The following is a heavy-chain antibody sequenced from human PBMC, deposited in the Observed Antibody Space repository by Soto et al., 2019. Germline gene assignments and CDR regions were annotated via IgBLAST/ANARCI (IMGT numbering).Heavy chain of an antibody. V-gene: IGHV1-69*02. J-gene: IGHJ4*02. Sequence: QVQLVQSGAEVKKPESSVKVSCKASGSTFSSYTISWVRQAPGQGREWMGRMIPILGIANYAQKFQGRVPITADKSTSTAYMELSSLRSEDTAVYYCAREGYCSGGSCYAFVTLGSGEYYVDYWGQGSLVTVSS. CDR2: MIPILGIA. CDR1: GSTFSSYT. CDR3: AREGYCSGGSCYAFVTLGSGEYYVDY. D-gene: IGHD2-15*01.